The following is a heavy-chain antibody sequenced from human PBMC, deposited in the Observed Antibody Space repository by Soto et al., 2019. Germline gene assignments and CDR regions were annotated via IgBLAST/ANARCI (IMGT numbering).Heavy chain of an antibody. D-gene: IGHD2-2*01. CDR3: ARGRRYIVVVPAASSPFEYFQH. V-gene: IGHV4-34*01. Sequence: SEALSVTCAVYGGCFSGYYWSWIRQPPGKGLEWIGEINHSGGTNYNPSLKSRVTISVDTSKNQFSLKLSSVTAADTAVYYCARGRRYIVVVPAASSPFEYFQHWGQGTLVTVSS. J-gene: IGHJ1*01. CDR1: GGCFSGYY. CDR2: INHSGGT.